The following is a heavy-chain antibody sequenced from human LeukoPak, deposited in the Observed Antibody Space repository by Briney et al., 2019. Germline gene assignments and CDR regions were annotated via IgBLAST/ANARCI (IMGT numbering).Heavy chain of an antibody. Sequence: SETLSLTCTVSGGSISSYYWSWIRQPPGKGLEWIGYIYYSGSTNYNPSLKSRVTISVDTSKNQFSLKLSSVTAADTAVYYCARAGYTSGWYGGNYYFDYWGQGTLVSVSS. CDR3: ARAGYTSGWYGGNYYFDY. J-gene: IGHJ4*02. CDR1: GGSISSYY. D-gene: IGHD6-19*01. V-gene: IGHV4-59*01. CDR2: IYYSGST.